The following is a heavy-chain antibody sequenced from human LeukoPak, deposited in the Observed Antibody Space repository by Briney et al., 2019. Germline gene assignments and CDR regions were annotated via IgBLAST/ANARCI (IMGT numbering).Heavy chain of an antibody. CDR2: ISSSGGSA. J-gene: IGHJ4*02. Sequence: GGSLRLSCAASGFTFSSYAMSWVRQAPGKGLEWVSAISSSGGSAYYADSVKGRFTISRDNSKNTLYLQMNSLRAEDTAVYYCAKDHIVVVPAAPHFDYWGQGTLVTVSS. D-gene: IGHD2-2*01. CDR1: GFTFSSYA. CDR3: AKDHIVVVPAAPHFDY. V-gene: IGHV3-23*01.